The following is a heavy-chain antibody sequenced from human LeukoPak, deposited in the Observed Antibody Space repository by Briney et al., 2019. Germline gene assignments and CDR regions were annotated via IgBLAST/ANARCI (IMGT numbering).Heavy chain of an antibody. J-gene: IGHJ4*02. V-gene: IGHV4-38-2*02. D-gene: IGHD5-18*01. CDR1: GYSISSGYY. Sequence: SETLSLTCTVSGYSISSGYYWGWIRQPPGKGLEWIGSIYYSGGTYYNPSLKSRVTISVDTPKIQFSLRLTSVTAADTAVYYCARGAYGYLSGQVGFWGQGTLVTVSS. CDR3: ARGAYGYLSGQVGF. CDR2: IYYSGGT.